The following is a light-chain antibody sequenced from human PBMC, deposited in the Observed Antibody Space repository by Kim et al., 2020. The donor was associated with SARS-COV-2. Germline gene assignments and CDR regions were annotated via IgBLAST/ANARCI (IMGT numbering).Light chain of an antibody. V-gene: IGLV2-14*03. Sequence: PSITISCTGTSRDIGSYNYVSWYQQHPGKAPKLMIFDVSNRPSGISNRFSGSKSGNTASLSISGLQTEDEADYYCSSYTSTNTLAFGGGTQLTVL. CDR3: SSYTSTNTLA. J-gene: IGLJ2*01. CDR1: SRDIGSYNY. CDR2: DVS.